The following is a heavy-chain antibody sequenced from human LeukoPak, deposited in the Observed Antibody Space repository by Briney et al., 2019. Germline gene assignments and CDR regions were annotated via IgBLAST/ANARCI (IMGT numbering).Heavy chain of an antibody. D-gene: IGHD6-6*01. V-gene: IGHV3-66*01. Sequence: GGSLRLSCAASGFTVSSTYMSWVRQAPGKGLEWVSVIYSGGSTDYADSVKGRFTISRDNSKNTLYLQMNSLRAEDTAVYYCAKEYSSSSHYWGQGTLVTVSS. J-gene: IGHJ4*02. CDR1: GFTVSSTY. CDR2: IYSGGST. CDR3: AKEYSSSSHY.